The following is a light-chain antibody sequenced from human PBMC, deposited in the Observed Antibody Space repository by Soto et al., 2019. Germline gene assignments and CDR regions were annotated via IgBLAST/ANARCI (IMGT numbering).Light chain of an antibody. J-gene: IGKJ1*01. CDR1: QSISSY. Sequence: DIQMTQSPSSLSASVGDRVTITCRASQSISSYLNWYQQKTGKAPKLLIYAASSLQSGVPSRFSGSGSGTDFTLSMRRLQPEDFATYFCQQSYSTWTFGQGTKVEIK. CDR2: AAS. V-gene: IGKV1-39*01. CDR3: QQSYSTWT.